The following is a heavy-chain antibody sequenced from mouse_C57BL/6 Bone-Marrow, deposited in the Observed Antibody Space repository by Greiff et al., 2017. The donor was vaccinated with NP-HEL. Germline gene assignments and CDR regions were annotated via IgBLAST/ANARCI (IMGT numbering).Heavy chain of an antibody. D-gene: IGHD2-2*01. CDR2: INPSNGGT. J-gene: IGHJ1*03. CDR1: GYTFTSYW. CDR3: AREARGLRRGYRYFDV. V-gene: IGHV1-53*01. Sequence: QVQLQQPGTELVKPGTSVQLSCKSSGYTFTSYWMHWVKQRPGQGLQWIGNINPSNGGTNYNETFKSKATLTVDQSSSTAYMQLSRLTSDASVVFKCAREARGLRRGYRYFDVSDTGTTVTVS.